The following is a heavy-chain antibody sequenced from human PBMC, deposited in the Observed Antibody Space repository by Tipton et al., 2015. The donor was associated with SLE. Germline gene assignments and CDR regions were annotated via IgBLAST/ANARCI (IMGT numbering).Heavy chain of an antibody. CDR2: IYYSGDT. CDR1: GGSISGHY. CDR3: ARHGRKYYYDYSGKGCSVDY. D-gene: IGHD3-22*01. J-gene: IGHJ4*02. V-gene: IGHV4-59*08. Sequence: GLVKPSETLSLTCTVSGGSISGHYWSWIRQPPGKALEWIGYIYYSGDTNYNPSLKSRVTFSVDTSKNQFSLRLSSVTAADTAVYFCARHGRKYYYDYSGKGCSVDYWGQGILVTVSS.